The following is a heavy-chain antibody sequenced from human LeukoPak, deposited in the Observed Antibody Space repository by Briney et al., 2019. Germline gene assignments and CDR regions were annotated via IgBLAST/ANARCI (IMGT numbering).Heavy chain of an antibody. CDR2: ISAYNGNT. J-gene: IGHJ3*02. V-gene: IGHV1-18*01. D-gene: IGHD1-26*01. CDR3: ARGYGSYYGSHDGAFDI. Sequence: ASVKVSCKASGYTFTSYGISWVRQAPGQGLEWMGWISAYNGNTNYAQKLQGRVTMTTDTSTSTAYMELRSLRSDDTAVYYCARGYGSYYGSHDGAFDIWGQGTMVTVSS. CDR1: GYTFTSYG.